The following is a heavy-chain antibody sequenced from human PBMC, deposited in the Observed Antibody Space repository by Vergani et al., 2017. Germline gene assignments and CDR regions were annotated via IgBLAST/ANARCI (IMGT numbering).Heavy chain of an antibody. J-gene: IGHJ6*02. D-gene: IGHD3-10*01. CDR2: IFSNDVK. CDR3: ARVRXTMVRGSYYFGMDV. Sequence: QVTLKASGPVLVKPTETLSLTCNVSGFSLSNARMGVSWIRQPPGKALEWFAHIFSNDVKPYSTSLKSRHTISKDTYKSPVVLTKTNMDPVDTATYYCARVRXTMVRGSYYFGMDVWGQGTTVTVSS. CDR1: GFSLSNARMG. V-gene: IGHV2-26*01.